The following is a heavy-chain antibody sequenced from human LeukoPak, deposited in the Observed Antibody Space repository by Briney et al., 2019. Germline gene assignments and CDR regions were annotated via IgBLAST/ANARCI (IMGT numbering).Heavy chain of an antibody. V-gene: IGHV4-39*01. D-gene: IGHD2-2*02. J-gene: IGHJ3*02. CDR3: ARHREDIVVVPAAISWGLDAFDI. CDR1: GGSISSSSYY. CDR2: IYYSGST. Sequence: SETLSLTCTVSGGSISSSSYYWGWIRQPPGKGLEWIGSIYYSGSTYYNPSLKSRVTISVDTSKNQFSLKLSSVTAADTAVYYCARHREDIVVVPAAISWGLDAFDIWGQGTMVTVSS.